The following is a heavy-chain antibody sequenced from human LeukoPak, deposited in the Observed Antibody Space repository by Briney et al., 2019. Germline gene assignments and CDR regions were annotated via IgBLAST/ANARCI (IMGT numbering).Heavy chain of an antibody. CDR2: IKSKTDGGTT. J-gene: IGHJ4*02. D-gene: IGHD3-10*01. V-gene: IGHV3-15*01. CDR3: TTPPMDGSVSYYNGYYDSSGYHGYFDY. Sequence: PGGSLRLSCAASGFTFSNAWMSWVRQAPGKGLEWVGRIKSKTDGGTTDYAAPVKGRFTISRDDSKNTLYLQMNSLKTEDTAVYFCTTPPMDGSVSYYNGYYDSSGYHGYFDYWGQGTLVTVSS. CDR1: GFTFSNAW.